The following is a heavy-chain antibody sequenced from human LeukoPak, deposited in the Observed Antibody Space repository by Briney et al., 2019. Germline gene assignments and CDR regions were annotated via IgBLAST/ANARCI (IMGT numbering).Heavy chain of an antibody. CDR1: GGTFSSHA. D-gene: IGHD2-2*01. CDR2: IIPIFGTA. Sequence: ASVKVSCKASGGTFSSHAISWVRQAPGQGLEWMGGIIPIFGTANYAQKFQGRVTITADKSTSTAYMELSSLRSEDTAVYYCARERGLYCSSTSCYVRTRWFDPWGQGTLVTVSS. J-gene: IGHJ5*02. V-gene: IGHV1-69*06. CDR3: ARERGLYCSSTSCYVRTRWFDP.